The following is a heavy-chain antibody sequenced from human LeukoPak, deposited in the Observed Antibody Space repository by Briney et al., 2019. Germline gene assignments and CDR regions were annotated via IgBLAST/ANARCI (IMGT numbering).Heavy chain of an antibody. CDR3: ARPHGGWSSDAFDI. D-gene: IGHD6-19*01. J-gene: IGHJ3*02. V-gene: IGHV4-4*07. CDR2: IYTSGST. Sequence: NPSETLSLTCTVSGRSISSYYWSWIRQPAGKGLEWIGRIYTSGSTNYNPSLKSRVTMSVDTSKNQFSLKLSSVTAADTAVYYCARPHGGWSSDAFDIWGQGTMVTVSS. CDR1: GRSISSYY.